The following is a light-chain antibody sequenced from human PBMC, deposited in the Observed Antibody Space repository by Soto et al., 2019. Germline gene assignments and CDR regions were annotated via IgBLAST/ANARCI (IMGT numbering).Light chain of an antibody. V-gene: IGKV1-39*01. CDR3: QHSYSTPWT. J-gene: IGKJ1*01. Sequence: DIQMTQSPSSLSASVGDRVTITCRASQSISSYLNWYQQKPGKAPKLLIYAASSLQGGVPSRFSGSGSGTDFTLTISSLQPEDFATYYCQHSYSTPWTFGQGTKVEIK. CDR1: QSISSY. CDR2: AAS.